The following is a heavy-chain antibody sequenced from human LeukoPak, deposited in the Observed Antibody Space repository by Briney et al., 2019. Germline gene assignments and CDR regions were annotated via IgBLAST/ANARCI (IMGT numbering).Heavy chain of an antibody. CDR1: GGSISSGSYY. V-gene: IGHV4-61*02. CDR2: IYTSGST. CDR3: ARDRHYYYYMDV. Sequence: TSETLSLTCTVSGGSISSGSYYWSWIRQPAGKGLEWIGRIYTSGSTNYNPSLKSRVTISVDTSKNQFSLKLSSVTAADTAVYYCARDRHYYYYMDVWGKGTTVTVSS. J-gene: IGHJ6*03.